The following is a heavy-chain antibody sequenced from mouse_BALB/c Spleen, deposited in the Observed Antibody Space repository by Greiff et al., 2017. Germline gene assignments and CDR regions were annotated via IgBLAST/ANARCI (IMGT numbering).Heavy chain of an antibody. J-gene: IGHJ2*01. V-gene: IGHV3-2*02. CDR2: ISYSGST. Sequence: EVQLQQSGPGLVKPSQSLSLTFTVTGYSITSDYAWNWIRQFPGNKLEWMGYISYSGSTSYNPSLKSRISITRDTSKNQFFLQLNSVTTEDTATYYCARRRGDYFDYWGQGTTLTVSS. CDR3: ARRRGDYFDY. CDR1: GYSITSDYA.